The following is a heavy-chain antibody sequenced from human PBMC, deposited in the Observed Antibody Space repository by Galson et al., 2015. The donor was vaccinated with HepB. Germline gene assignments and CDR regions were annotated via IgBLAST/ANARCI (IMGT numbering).Heavy chain of an antibody. V-gene: IGHV3-30-3*01. CDR1: GFRFSNYA. J-gene: IGHJ5*02. D-gene: IGHD1-14*01. CDR2: ISYDGSKT. Sequence: SLRLSCAASGFRFSNYAMHWVRQAPGKGLEWVAVISYDGSKTYYLDSVKGRFTISRDNSKSTLFLQMNSLTGDDTAVYFCGRDLRNRMALPGMLSWLDPWGQGSLVTVSS. CDR3: GRDLRNRMALPGMLSWLDP.